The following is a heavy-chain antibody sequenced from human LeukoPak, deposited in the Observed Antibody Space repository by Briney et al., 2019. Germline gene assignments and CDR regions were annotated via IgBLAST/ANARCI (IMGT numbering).Heavy chain of an antibody. D-gene: IGHD2-21*01. V-gene: IGHV3-23*01. CDR1: GFTLSSNF. CDR2: ISGRGGST. Sequence: GGSLRLSCAASGFTLSSNFMRWVSQARGKGMEWVSAISGRGGSTYYADSVKGRFTISRDNSKNTLYLQMNSLRAEDTAVYYCAKFLPTHIVVANYYFDYWGQGTLVTVSS. CDR3: AKFLPTHIVVANYYFDY. J-gene: IGHJ4*02.